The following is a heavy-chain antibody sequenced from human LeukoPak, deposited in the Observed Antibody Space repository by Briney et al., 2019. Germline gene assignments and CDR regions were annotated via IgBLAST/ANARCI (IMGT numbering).Heavy chain of an antibody. J-gene: IGHJ4*02. D-gene: IGHD3-16*01. V-gene: IGHV3-21*01. Sequence: GGSLRLSCVASGFSFSSYNMNWVRRAPGKGLEWVSSISRSASNIYYADSVKGRFTISRDNAKNSFYLQMNSLRAEDTAVFYCARDPEGFGATYFDYWGQGTPVTVSS. CDR2: ISRSASNI. CDR1: GFSFSSYN. CDR3: ARDPEGFGATYFDY.